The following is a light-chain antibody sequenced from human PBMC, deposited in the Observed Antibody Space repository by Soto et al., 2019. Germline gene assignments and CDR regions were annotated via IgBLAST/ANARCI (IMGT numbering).Light chain of an antibody. V-gene: IGLV2-14*01. CDR1: SSDIGGYNY. CDR2: EVC. Sequence: QSALTQPASVSGSPGQSITISCTGSSSDIGGYNYVSWYQQYPGKAPKLMIYEVCIRPSGISNRFSASKSGNTASLTISGLQAEDESDYYCSSYANSDTWVFGGGTKVTVL. CDR3: SSYANSDTWV. J-gene: IGLJ3*02.